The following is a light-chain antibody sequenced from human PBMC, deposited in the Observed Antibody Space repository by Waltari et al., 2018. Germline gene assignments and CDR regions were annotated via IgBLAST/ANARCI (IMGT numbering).Light chain of an antibody. J-gene: IGLJ1*01. Sequence: QSVLTQPPSVSGAPGQRIIISCTGSSPNIGATYDVHWYQQLPGTAPNPLSYGNTSRPSVVPRRFSGSQSGPSASLAIAGHQAEDEADYYCRAYDSRLSGYVFGTGTKVTVL. CDR1: SPNIGATYD. V-gene: IGLV1-40*01. CDR2: GNT. CDR3: RAYDSRLSGYV.